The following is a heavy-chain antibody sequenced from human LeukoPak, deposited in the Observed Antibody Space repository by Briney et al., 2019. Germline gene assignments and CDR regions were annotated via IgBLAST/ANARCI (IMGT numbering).Heavy chain of an antibody. CDR3: AKDYQWSCDY. V-gene: IGHV3-48*02. J-gene: IGHJ4*02. CDR2: IGFGGNF. Sequence: PGGSLRLSCVVSGFIFNNYGMNWVRQAPGKGLEWVAHIGFGGNFYYADSVKGRSTISRDNAKNSLYLQMDNLRDDDTAVYYCAKDYQWSCDYWGQGTLVTVSS. D-gene: IGHD2-15*01. CDR1: GFIFNNYG.